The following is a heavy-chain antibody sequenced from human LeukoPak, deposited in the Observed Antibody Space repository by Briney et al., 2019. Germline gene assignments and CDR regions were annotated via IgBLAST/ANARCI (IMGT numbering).Heavy chain of an antibody. V-gene: IGHV4-59*01. Sequence: SETLSLTCPVSGASISSYYWGWIRQPPGKGLGWLGYIYYSGSTNYNPSLKSRVTISVDTSKNQFSLKLSSVTAADTAVYYCARERTGDAFDIWGQGTMVTVSS. D-gene: IGHD1/OR15-1a*01. CDR1: GASISSYY. CDR3: ARERTGDAFDI. J-gene: IGHJ3*02. CDR2: IYYSGST.